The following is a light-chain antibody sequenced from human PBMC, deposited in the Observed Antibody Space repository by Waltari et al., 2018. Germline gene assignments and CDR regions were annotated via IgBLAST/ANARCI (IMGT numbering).Light chain of an antibody. Sequence: SALTPPPSVSPAPGQSVTISCTGSSAHVGAGSCVQLYQLLPGAAPKLLIYGNTNRPSGVPDRFSGSKSGTSASLAITGLQAEDEADYYCQSYDSSLTASLFGGGTKLTVL. J-gene: IGLJ2*01. CDR3: QSYDSSLTASL. CDR2: GNT. CDR1: SAHVGAGSC. V-gene: IGLV1-40*01.